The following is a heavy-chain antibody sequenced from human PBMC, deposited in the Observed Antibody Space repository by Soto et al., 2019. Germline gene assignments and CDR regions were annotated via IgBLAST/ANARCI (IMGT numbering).Heavy chain of an antibody. CDR2: ISGSGGST. J-gene: IGHJ4*01. CDR3: AKDPAVAGRFDY. CDR1: GFTFSSYA. D-gene: IGHD6-19*01. V-gene: IGHV3-23*01. Sequence: SGGSLRLSCAASGFTFSSYAMSWVRQAPGKGLEWVSAISGSGGSTYYADSVKGRFTISRDNSKNTLYLQMNSLRAEDTAVYYCAKDPAVAGRFDYWGHGTLVTVSS.